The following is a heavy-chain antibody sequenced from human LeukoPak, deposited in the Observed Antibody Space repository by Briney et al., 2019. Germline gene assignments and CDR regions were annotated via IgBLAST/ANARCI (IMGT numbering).Heavy chain of an antibody. CDR3: ARLGRGYYDSRGYTLFDY. J-gene: IGHJ4*02. D-gene: IGHD3-22*01. CDR1: GFTFSDYY. V-gene: IGHV3-11*01. CDR2: ISSSGSSI. Sequence: GGSLRLSCAASGFTFSDYYMSWVRQAPGKGLKWVSYISSSGSSIYYADSVKGRFTISRDNAKNSLYLQMNSLRAEDTAVYHCARLGRGYYDSRGYTLFDYWGQGTLVTVSS.